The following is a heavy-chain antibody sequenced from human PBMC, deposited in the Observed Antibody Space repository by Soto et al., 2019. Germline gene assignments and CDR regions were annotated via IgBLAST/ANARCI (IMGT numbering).Heavy chain of an antibody. CDR1: GGTFSSYA. CDR3: ASFVDTAMVYYYYYGMDV. J-gene: IGHJ6*02. D-gene: IGHD5-18*01. Sequence: QVQLVQSGAEVKKPGSSVKVSCKASGGTFSSYAISWVRQAPGQGLEWMGGIIPIFGTANYAQKFQGRVTITADECTRTAYMELSSLRSEDTAVYYCASFVDTAMVYYYYYGMDVWGQGTTVTVSS. CDR2: IIPIFGTA. V-gene: IGHV1-69*01.